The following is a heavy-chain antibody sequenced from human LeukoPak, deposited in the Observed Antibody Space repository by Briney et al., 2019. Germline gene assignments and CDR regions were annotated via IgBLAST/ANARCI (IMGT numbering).Heavy chain of an antibody. CDR2: ISYDGSNK. CDR3: ARGRDGYNLDY. J-gene: IGHJ4*02. D-gene: IGHD5-24*01. CDR1: GFTFSSYA. V-gene: IGHV3-30*14. Sequence: GGSLRLSCAASGFTFSSYAMHWVRQAPGKGLEWVAVISYDGSNKYYADSVKGRFTISRDNSKNTLYLQMNSLRAEDTAVYYCARGRDGYNLDYWGQGTLVTVSS.